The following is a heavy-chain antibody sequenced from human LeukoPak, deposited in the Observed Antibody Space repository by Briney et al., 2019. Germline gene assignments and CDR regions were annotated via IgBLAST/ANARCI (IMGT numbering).Heavy chain of an antibody. Sequence: GTSLRLSCAASGFSFSRFAIHWVRQAPGKGLEWVAVISKDGSDQYYRDSVKDRFTISRDNSKNTLYLQMNRLSTEDTAVYYCAKDLRKYSSSCLVDYWGQGTLVTVSS. CDR1: GFSFSRFA. CDR3: AKDLRKYSSSCLVDY. V-gene: IGHV3-30*18. CDR2: ISKDGSDQ. D-gene: IGHD6-13*01. J-gene: IGHJ4*02.